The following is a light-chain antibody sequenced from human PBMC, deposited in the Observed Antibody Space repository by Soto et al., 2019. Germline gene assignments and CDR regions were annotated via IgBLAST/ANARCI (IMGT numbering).Light chain of an antibody. CDR2: EDQ. CDR3: QTYDGTTWV. V-gene: IGLV6-57*03. CDR1: SGNIAFNY. J-gene: IGLJ3*02. Sequence: NFMLTQPHSVSESPGKTVTLSCTRSSGNIAFNYVQWYQQRPGSAPTIVIYEDQKRPSGVPDRFSGSIVSSSNSASLTSSGLKTEDEADYYCQTYDGTTWVFGGGTKLTVL.